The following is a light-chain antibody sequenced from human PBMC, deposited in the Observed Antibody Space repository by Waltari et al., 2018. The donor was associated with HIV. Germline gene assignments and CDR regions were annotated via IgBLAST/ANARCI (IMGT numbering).Light chain of an antibody. CDR2: DNN. V-gene: IGLV1-51*01. CDR1: TSNIGKNF. Sequence: QSVLTQPPSVSAAPGQRVTISCFGTTSNIGKNFVSWYQQLPETAPKLMIYDNNKRPSGIPDRFSGSKSGTSATLAITGLQSGDEADYYCGTWDSSVSAGVFGGGTKVTVL. CDR3: GTWDSSVSAGV. J-gene: IGLJ3*02.